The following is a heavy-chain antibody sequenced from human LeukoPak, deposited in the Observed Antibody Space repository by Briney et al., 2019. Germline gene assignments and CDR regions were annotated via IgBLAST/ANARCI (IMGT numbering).Heavy chain of an antibody. CDR3: ARAPYYDRSYYYYMDV. CDR1: GYSISSGYY. CDR2: MYYSGST. Sequence: PSETLSLTCTVSGYSISSGYYWGWIRQPPGKGLEWIGIMYYSGSTYYNPSLKSRVTISVDTSKNQFSLKLSSVTAADTAIYYCARAPYYDRSYYYYMDVWGEGTTVTVSS. V-gene: IGHV4-38-2*02. D-gene: IGHD3-22*01. J-gene: IGHJ6*03.